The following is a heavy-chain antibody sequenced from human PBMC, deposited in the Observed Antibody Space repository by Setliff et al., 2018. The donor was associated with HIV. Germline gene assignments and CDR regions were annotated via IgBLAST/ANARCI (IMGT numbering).Heavy chain of an antibody. V-gene: IGHV1-69*10. J-gene: IGHJ6*02. CDR3: ARNLVVVAPTVDYFGMDV. D-gene: IGHD2-15*01. CDR2: VIPILRVA. CDR1: GGTFSSHA. Sequence: VKVSCKASGGTFSSHAITWVRQAPGQGLEWMGEVIPILRVARYAQRLQDRVSITADKSSTTSYMELSSLKSEDTAVYYCARNLVVVAPTVDYFGMDVWGQGTTVTVSS.